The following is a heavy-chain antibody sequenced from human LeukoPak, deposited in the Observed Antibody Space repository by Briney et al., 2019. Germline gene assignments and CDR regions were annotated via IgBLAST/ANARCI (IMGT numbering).Heavy chain of an antibody. Sequence: SETLSLTCAVYGRSFSGYYWSWIRQPPGKGLEWIGEINHSGSTNYNPSLKSRVTISVDTSKNQFSLKLSSVTAADTAVYYCARAPNWNDAFDIWGQGTMVTVSS. D-gene: IGHD1-1*01. V-gene: IGHV4-34*01. CDR1: GRSFSGYY. CDR3: ARAPNWNDAFDI. CDR2: INHSGST. J-gene: IGHJ3*02.